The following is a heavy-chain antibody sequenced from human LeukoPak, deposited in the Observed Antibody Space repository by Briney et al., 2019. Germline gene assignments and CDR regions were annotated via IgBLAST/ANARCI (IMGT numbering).Heavy chain of an antibody. CDR1: GGSISSSSYY. CDR3: ARGYSSSWYFNWFDP. D-gene: IGHD6-13*01. Sequence: SETLSLTCTVSGGSISSSSYYWGWIRQPPGKGLEWIGSIYYSGSTYYNPSLKSRVTISVDTSKNQFSLKLTSVTAADTAVYYCARGYSSSWYFNWFDPWGQGTLVTVSS. J-gene: IGHJ5*02. V-gene: IGHV4-39*07. CDR2: IYYSGST.